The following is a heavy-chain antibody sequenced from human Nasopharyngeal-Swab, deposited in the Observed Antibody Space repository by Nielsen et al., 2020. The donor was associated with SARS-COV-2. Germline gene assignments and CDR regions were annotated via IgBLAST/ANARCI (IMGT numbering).Heavy chain of an antibody. J-gene: IGHJ4*02. Sequence: VRQMPGKGLEWVSVISGSGGSTYYADSVKGRFTTSRDNSKTTVHLQMDRLRVEDTAVYFCAKSMGYTSSWNDYWGQGTLVTVSS. V-gene: IGHV3-23*01. CDR2: ISGSGGST. D-gene: IGHD6-13*01. CDR3: AKSMGYTSSWNDY.